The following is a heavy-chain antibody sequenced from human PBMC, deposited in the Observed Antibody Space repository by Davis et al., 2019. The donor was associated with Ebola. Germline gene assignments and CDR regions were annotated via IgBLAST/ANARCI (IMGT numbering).Heavy chain of an antibody. CDR1: GFSLSTSEVS. Sequence: SGPTLVKPTQTLTLTCTLFGFSLSTSEVSVGWIRQPPGKALEWLALIYWDDDKRYSPSLQSRLTITKDTSKNQVVLTMTNMDPVDTATYNCAHRGYSYGYFDYWGQGTLVTVSS. J-gene: IGHJ4*02. CDR2: IYWDDDK. CDR3: AHRGYSYGYFDY. V-gene: IGHV2-5*02. D-gene: IGHD5-18*01.